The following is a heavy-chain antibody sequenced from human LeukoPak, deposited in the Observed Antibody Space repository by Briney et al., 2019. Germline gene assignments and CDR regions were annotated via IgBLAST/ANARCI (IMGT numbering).Heavy chain of an antibody. CDR2: IYYSGST. J-gene: IGHJ3*02. CDR3: ARVYGDYEGRRDAFDI. V-gene: IGHV4-59*01. CDR1: GGSISSYY. Sequence: SETLSLTCTVSGGSISSYYWSWIRQPPGKGLEWIGYIYYSGSTNYNPSLKSRVTISVDTSKNQFSLKLSSVTAADTAVYYCARVYGDYEGRRDAFDIWGQGTMVTVSS. D-gene: IGHD4-17*01.